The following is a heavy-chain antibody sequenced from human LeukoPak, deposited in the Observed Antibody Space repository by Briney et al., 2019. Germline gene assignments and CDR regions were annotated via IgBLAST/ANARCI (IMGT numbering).Heavy chain of an antibody. CDR2: IRGKAYGGTT. V-gene: IGHV3-49*03. D-gene: IGHD1-26*01. CDR1: EFTFGDYA. Sequence: GGSLRLSCTVSEFTFGDYAMSWFRQAPGKGLEWVGFIRGKAYGGTTEYAASVKGRFTISRDDSKSIAYLQMNSLKTEDTAAYYCTITIVGATGNYWGQGTLVTVSS. CDR3: TITIVGATGNY. J-gene: IGHJ4*02.